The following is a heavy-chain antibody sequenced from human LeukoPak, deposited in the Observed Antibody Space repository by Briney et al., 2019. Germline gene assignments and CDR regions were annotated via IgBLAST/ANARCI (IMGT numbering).Heavy chain of an antibody. V-gene: IGHV4-34*01. CDR2: INHSGST. J-gene: IGHJ4*02. CDR3: ARVFRGYYDSSGYYYFGFFDY. CDR1: GGSFSGYY. D-gene: IGHD3-22*01. Sequence: SETLSLTCAVYGGSFSGYYWSWIRQPPGKGLEWIGEINHSGSTNYNPSLKSRVTISVDTSKNQFSLKLSSVTAADTAVYYCARVFRGYYDSSGYYYFGFFDYLGQGTLVTVSS.